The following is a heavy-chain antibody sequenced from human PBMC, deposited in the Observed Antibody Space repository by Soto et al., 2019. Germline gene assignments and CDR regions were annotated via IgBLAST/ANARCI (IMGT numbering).Heavy chain of an antibody. J-gene: IGHJ6*02. V-gene: IGHV3-53*01. CDR2: IYSGGST. CDR3: ARDSEDYGDDYYYYGMDV. CDR1: GFTVSSNY. D-gene: IGHD4-17*01. Sequence: EVQLVESGGGLIQPGGSLRLSCAASGFTVSSNYMSWVRQAPGKGLEWVSVIYSGGSTYYADSVKGRFTISRDNSKNTLYLQMNSLRAEDTAVYYCARDSEDYGDDYYYYGMDVWGQGTTVTVSS.